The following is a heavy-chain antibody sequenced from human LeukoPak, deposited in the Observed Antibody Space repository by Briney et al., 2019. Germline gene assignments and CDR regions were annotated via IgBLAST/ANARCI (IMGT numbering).Heavy chain of an antibody. Sequence: GGSLRLSCAASGFTFSSYWMSWVRQAPGKGLEYVSAISSNGGSTYYANSVKGRFTISRDNSKNTLYLQMGSLRAEDMAVYYCARDIAEQWLALLDYWGQGTLVTVSS. J-gene: IGHJ4*02. CDR3: ARDIAEQWLALLDY. CDR1: GFTFSSYW. V-gene: IGHV3-64*01. CDR2: ISSNGGST. D-gene: IGHD6-19*01.